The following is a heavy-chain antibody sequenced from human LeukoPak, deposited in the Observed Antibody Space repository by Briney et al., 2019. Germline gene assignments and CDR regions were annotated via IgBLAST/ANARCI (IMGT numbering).Heavy chain of an antibody. D-gene: IGHD2-2*01. V-gene: IGHV1-2*06. CDR1: GYTFTGYP. CDR3: ARGAGLRCSSTSCSRWFDP. CDR2: INPNRGVT. J-gene: IGHJ5*02. Sequence: ASVNVSCKASGYTFTGYPMHWVRPAPGQGLEWMGRINPNRGVTGYAPKFQGRVTMTGDTSISTAYMELSRLRSDDTPVYYCARGAGLRCSSTSCSRWFDPWGQGTLVIVSS.